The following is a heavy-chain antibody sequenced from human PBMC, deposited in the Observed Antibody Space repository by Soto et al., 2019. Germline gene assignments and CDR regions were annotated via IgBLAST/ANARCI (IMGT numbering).Heavy chain of an antibody. J-gene: IGHJ4*02. Sequence: GASVKVSCKASGYTFTSYGISWVRQAPGQGLEWMGWISAYNGNTNYAQKLQGRVTMTTDTSTSTAYMELRSLRSDDTAVYYCARDETYIYSYSFEYWGQGTLVTVSS. CDR1: GYTFTSYG. CDR2: ISAYNGNT. CDR3: ARDETYIYSYSFEY. V-gene: IGHV1-18*01. D-gene: IGHD5-18*01.